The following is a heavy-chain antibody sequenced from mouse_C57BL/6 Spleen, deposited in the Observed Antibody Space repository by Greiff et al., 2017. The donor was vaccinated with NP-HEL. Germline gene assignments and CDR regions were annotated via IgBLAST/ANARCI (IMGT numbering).Heavy chain of an antibody. CDR1: GYTFTSYW. Sequence: VQLQQPGAELVMPGASVKLSCKASGYTFTSYWMHWVKQRPGQGLEWIGEIDPSDSYTNYNQKFKGKSTLTVDKSSSTAYMQLSSLTSEDSAVYYCARYDTTVVAGPDDWGQGTTLTVSS. D-gene: IGHD1-1*01. J-gene: IGHJ2*01. V-gene: IGHV1-69*01. CDR3: ARYDTTVVAGPDD. CDR2: IDPSDSYT.